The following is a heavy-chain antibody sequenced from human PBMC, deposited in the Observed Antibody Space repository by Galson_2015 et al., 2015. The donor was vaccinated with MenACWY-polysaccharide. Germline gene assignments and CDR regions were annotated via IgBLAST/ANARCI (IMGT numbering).Heavy chain of an antibody. CDR1: GFTFSNYG. V-gene: IGHV3-30*18. Sequence: SLRLSCAASGFTFSNYGMHWVRQAPGKGLEWATYITYDASDQNYAGSVKGRFTISRDNSKSMLYLQMDSLRAEDTAVYHCAKREARNSGPFDLWGQGALVTVSS. CDR2: ITYDASDQ. CDR3: AKREARNSGPFDL. J-gene: IGHJ4*02. D-gene: IGHD6-19*01.